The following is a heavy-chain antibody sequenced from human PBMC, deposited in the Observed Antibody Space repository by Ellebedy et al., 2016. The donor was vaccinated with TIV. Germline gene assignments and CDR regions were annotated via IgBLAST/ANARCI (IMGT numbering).Heavy chain of an antibody. CDR2: INHSGST. D-gene: IGHD4-17*01. V-gene: IGHV4-34*01. J-gene: IGHJ2*01. CDR3: ARAPYGAYRYFDL. Sequence: MPSETLSLTCADYGGSFSGYYWSWIRQSPGKGLEWIGEINHSGSTNYNPSLKSRVTISVDTSKNQFSLKLSSVTAADTAVCYCARAPYGAYRYFDLWGRGTLVTVSS. CDR1: GGSFSGYY.